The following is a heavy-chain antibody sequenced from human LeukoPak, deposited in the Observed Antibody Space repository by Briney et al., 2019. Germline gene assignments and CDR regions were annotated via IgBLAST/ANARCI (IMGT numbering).Heavy chain of an antibody. CDR2: ITSNGNSP. D-gene: IGHD2-15*01. CDR1: GFTFSSYA. J-gene: IGHJ4*02. Sequence: PGGSLRLSCAASGFTFSSYAMHWVRQAPGQGLEYVSAITSNGNSPYYANSVRGRFTISRDNSKNTLYLQMGSLRVEDMAVYYCAREYCRGGDCQYYFDYWGQGTLVTVSS. CDR3: AREYCRGGDCQYYFDY. V-gene: IGHV3-64*01.